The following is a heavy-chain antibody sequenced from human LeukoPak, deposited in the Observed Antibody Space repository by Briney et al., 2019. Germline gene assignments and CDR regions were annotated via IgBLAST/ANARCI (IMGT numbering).Heavy chain of an antibody. CDR3: ARESGCGGDCYDSDY. D-gene: IGHD2-21*02. CDR1: GYTFTDHY. V-gene: IGHV1-2*06. CDR2: INPNSGGT. J-gene: IGHJ4*02. Sequence: ASVKASCKASGYTFTDHYMHWVRQAPGQGLEWMGRINPNSGGTNYAQKFQGRVTMTRDTSISTAYMELSRLRSDDTAVYYCARESGCGGDCYDSDYWGQGTLVTVSS.